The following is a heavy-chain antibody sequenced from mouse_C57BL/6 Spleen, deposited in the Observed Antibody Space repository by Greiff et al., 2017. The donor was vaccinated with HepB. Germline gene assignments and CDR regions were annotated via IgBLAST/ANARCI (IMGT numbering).Heavy chain of an antibody. CDR3: ARRGIITTVVAPGWYLDV. Sequence: QVQLQQSGAELVRPGTSVKLSCKASGYTFTSYWMHWVKQRPGQGLEWIGVIDPSDSYTNYNQKFKGKATLTVDTSSSTAYMQLSSLTSEDSAVYYCARRGIITTVVAPGWYLDVWGTGTTVTVSS. D-gene: IGHD1-1*01. V-gene: IGHV1-59*01. J-gene: IGHJ1*03. CDR2: IDPSDSYT. CDR1: GYTFTSYW.